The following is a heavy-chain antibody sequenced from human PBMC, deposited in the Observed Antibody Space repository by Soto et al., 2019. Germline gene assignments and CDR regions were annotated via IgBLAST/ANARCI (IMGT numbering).Heavy chain of an antibody. CDR2: ISGSGGST. CDR3: AKAFSWYDY. D-gene: IGHD6-13*01. CDR1: GFTFSSYA. V-gene: IGHV3-23*01. J-gene: IGHJ4*02. Sequence: EVQLLESGGGLIQPGGSLRLSCAASGFTFSSYAMNWVRQAPGKGLEWDSGISGSGGSTYYAASVKGRFTISRDNSKNTLYLQMSSLRAEDTAVYYCAKAFSWYDYWGQGTLVTVSS.